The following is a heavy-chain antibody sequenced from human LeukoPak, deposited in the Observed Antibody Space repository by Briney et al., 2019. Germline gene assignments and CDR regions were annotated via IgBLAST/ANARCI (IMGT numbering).Heavy chain of an antibody. CDR2: IMPLFGTA. J-gene: IGHJ5*02. V-gene: IGHV1-69*05. Sequence: ASVKVSCKTSGGTFNNSAIRWVREAPGQGDEWLVGIMPLFGTAGYPQKSQGRVTITTDDSTRTVYLELTSLTSDDTAVYYCASDVHGDYGSGWFDPWGQGTLVSVSS. CDR1: GGTFNNSA. CDR3: ASDVHGDYGSGWFDP. D-gene: IGHD4-17*01.